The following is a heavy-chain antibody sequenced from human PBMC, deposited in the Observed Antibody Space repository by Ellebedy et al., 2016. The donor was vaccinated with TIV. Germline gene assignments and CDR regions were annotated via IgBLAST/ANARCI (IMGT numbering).Heavy chain of an antibody. CDR2: INTDNSDT. J-gene: IGHJ4*02. V-gene: IGHV1-2*02. Sequence: ALVKVSCKASGNTFTAYYIHWVRQAPGQGLEWMGCINTDNSDTRYGQQFQGRLTVTRDTAIRTTYMELSTLRSDDTALYYCARDPIQADGYRLDYWGQGTLVTVSS. D-gene: IGHD5-24*01. CDR1: GNTFTAYY. CDR3: ARDPIQADGYRLDY.